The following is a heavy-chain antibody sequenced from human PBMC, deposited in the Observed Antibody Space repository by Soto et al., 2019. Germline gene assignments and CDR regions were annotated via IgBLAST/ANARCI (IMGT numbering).Heavy chain of an antibody. CDR2: IYTSGST. J-gene: IGHJ3*02. D-gene: IGHD2-21*02. Sequence: QVHLQESGPGLVKPSETLSLTCTVSGGSISSYFCSWIRQPAGKGLEWNGRIYTSGSTNYNPSLKSRVTMSVDTSKNQFSLKLSSVTAADTAVYYCARESTVVTLRTFDIWGQGTMVTVSS. CDR1: GGSISSYF. CDR3: ARESTVVTLRTFDI. V-gene: IGHV4-4*07.